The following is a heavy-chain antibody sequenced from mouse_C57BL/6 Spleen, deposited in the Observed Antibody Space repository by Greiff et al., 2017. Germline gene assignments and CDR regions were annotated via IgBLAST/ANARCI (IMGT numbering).Heavy chain of an antibody. J-gene: IGHJ2*01. CDR2: IRNKANGYTT. Sequence: DVMLVESGGGLVQPGGSLSLSCAASGFTFTDYYMSWVRQPPGKALEWLGFIRNKANGYTTEYSASVKGRFTISRDNSQSILYLQMNALRAEDSATYYCARYGGAAYFDYWGQGTTLTVSS. CDR1: GFTFTDYY. V-gene: IGHV7-3*01. CDR3: ARYGGAAYFDY.